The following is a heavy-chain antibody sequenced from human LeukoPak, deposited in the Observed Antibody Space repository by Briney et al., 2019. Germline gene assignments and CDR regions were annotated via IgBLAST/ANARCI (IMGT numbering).Heavy chain of an antibody. CDR1: GFTFSSYG. Sequence: GGTLRLSCAASGFTFSSYGMSWVRQAPGKGLEWVSVIYSGGSTYYADSVKGRFTISRDNAKNSLYLQMNSLRAEDTAVYYCAELGITMIGGVWGKGTTVTISS. J-gene: IGHJ6*04. D-gene: IGHD3-10*02. CDR3: AELGITMIGGV. V-gene: IGHV3-23*03. CDR2: IYSGGST.